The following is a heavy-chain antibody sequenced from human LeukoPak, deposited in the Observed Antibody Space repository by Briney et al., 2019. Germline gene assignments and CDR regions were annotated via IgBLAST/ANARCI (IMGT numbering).Heavy chain of an antibody. CDR1: GFTFSSYA. V-gene: IGHV3-23*01. CDR3: AKYPPVRYFDWYYFDY. D-gene: IGHD3-9*01. CDR2: ISGSGGST. J-gene: IGHJ4*02. Sequence: GGSLRLSCAASGFTFSSYAMSWVRPAPGKGLEWVSAISGSGGSTYYADSVKGRFTISRDNSKNTLYLQMNSLRAEDTAVYYCAKYPPVRYFDWYYFDYWGQGTLVTVSS.